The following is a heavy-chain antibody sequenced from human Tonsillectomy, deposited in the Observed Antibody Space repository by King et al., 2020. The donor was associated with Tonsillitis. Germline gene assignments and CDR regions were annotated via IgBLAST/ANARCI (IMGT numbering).Heavy chain of an antibody. CDR3: AKDISVGSSDLLDY. V-gene: IGHV3-23*04. CDR2: ISGSGDNT. Sequence: VQLVESGGGLVQPGGSLRLSCAASGFTFSSYAMSWVRQAPGKGLEWVSAISGSGDNTYYADSVKGRFTISRDNSKNTLCLQMNSLRAEDTAVYYCAKDISVGSSDLLDYWGQGTLVTVSS. CDR1: GFTFSSYA. J-gene: IGHJ4*02. D-gene: IGHD2-2*01.